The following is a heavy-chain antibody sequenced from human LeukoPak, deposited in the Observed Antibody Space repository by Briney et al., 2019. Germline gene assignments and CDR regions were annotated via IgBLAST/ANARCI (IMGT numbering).Heavy chain of an antibody. CDR2: IIPIFGTA. CDR1: GGTFSSYA. J-gene: IGHJ6*03. CDR3: ARSTDTQGSYYYMDV. Sequence: SVKVSCKASGGTFSSYAISWVRQAPGQGLEWMGGIIPIFGTANYAQKFQGRVTITTDESTSTAYMEMRSLRSEDTAVYYCARSTDTQGSYYYMDVWGKGTTVTVSS. V-gene: IGHV1-69*05.